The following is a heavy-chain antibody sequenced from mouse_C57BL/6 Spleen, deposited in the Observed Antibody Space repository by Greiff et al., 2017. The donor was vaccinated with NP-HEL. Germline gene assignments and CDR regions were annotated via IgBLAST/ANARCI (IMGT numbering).Heavy chain of an antibody. J-gene: IGHJ3*01. CDR3: AKDRELYYDYDGFAY. Sequence: QVQLQQPGTELVKPGASVKLSCKASGYTFTSYWMHWVKQRPGQGLEWIGNINPSNGGTNYNEKFKSKATLTVDKSSSTAYMQLSSLTSEDSAVYYCAKDRELYYDYDGFAYWGQGTLVTVSA. CDR1: GYTFTSYW. CDR2: INPSNGGT. V-gene: IGHV1-53*01. D-gene: IGHD2-4*01.